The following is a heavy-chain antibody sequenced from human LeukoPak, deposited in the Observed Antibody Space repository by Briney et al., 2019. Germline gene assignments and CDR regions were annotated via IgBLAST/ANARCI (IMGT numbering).Heavy chain of an antibody. CDR1: GGSISSYY. V-gene: IGHV4-59*08. CDR3: ARHRDGAIAAAFYFDY. Sequence: SETLSLTCTVSGGSISSYYWSWIRQPPGKGLEWIGYIYYSGSTNYNSSLKSRVTISVDTSKNQFSLKLSSVTAADTAVYYCARHRDGAIAAAFYFDYWGQGTLVTVSS. J-gene: IGHJ4*02. CDR2: IYYSGST. D-gene: IGHD6-13*01.